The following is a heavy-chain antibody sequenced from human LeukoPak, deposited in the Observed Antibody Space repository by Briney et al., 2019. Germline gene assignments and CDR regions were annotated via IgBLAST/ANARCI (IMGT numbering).Heavy chain of an antibody. J-gene: IGHJ4*02. V-gene: IGHV3-23*01. Sequence: GGSLRLSCAASGFTFSSYTMNWVRQAPGKGLEWVSGISTSTYYAESVKGRFTISRDNSKNTLSLQMNSLRAEDTAVYFCARGGTYGDYEGYWGQGTLVTVSS. CDR3: ARGGTYGDYEGY. CDR2: ISTST. D-gene: IGHD4-17*01. CDR1: GFTFSSYT.